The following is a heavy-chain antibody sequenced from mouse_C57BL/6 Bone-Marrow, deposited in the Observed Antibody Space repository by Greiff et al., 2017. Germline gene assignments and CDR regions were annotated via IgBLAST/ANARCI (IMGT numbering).Heavy chain of an antibody. CDR3: SRLLGPYYDAMDY. V-gene: IGHV10-1*01. Sequence: EVQGVESGGGLVQPKGSLKLSCAASGFSFNTYAMNWVRQAPGQGLEWVARIRSKSNNYATYYADSVKDRFTISRDESESMLYLQMNSLKTEDTAMYYCSRLLGPYYDAMDYWGQGTAVTVSS. CDR1: GFSFNTYA. CDR2: IRSKSNNYAT. D-gene: IGHD2-3*01. J-gene: IGHJ4*01.